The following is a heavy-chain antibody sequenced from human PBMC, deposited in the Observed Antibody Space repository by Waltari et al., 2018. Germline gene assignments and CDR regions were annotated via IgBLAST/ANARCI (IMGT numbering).Heavy chain of an antibody. V-gene: IGHV4-4*02. CDR2: IYRSGRT. Sequence: QLQLQESGPGLVKPSGNLSLTCAVSGDSMCRKYWWSWVRQPPQKGLEWIGQIYRSGRTNYNPSLESRVTISMDTSNSQFSLKLTSTTAADTAIYYCARDRGRGLYLDSWGQGTLVTVSP. CDR1: GDSMCRKYW. D-gene: IGHD2-15*01. J-gene: IGHJ4*02. CDR3: ARDRGRGLYLDS.